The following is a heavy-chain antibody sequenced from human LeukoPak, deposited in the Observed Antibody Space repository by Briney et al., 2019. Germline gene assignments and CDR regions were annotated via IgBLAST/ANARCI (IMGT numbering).Heavy chain of an antibody. CDR1: GGSITSRDFY. V-gene: IGHV4-39*07. CDR3: ARDFGGSYYDILTGCFDY. J-gene: IGHJ4*02. CDR2: VYYSGST. Sequence: PSETLSLTCTVSGGSITSRDFYWAWIRQSPGKGLEWIASVYYSGSTLYNTSLMSRVTMSVDTSKNQFSLKLSSVTAADTAVYYCARDFGGSYYDILTGCFDYWGQGTLVTVSS. D-gene: IGHD3-9*01.